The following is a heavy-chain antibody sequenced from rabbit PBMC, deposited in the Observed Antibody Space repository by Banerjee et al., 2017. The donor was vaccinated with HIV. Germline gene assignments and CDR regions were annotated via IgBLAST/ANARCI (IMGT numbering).Heavy chain of an antibody. CDR3: ARSESYPWYFNF. J-gene: IGHJ4*01. V-gene: IGHV1S40*01. D-gene: IGHD7-1*01. CDR2: IAAGSVGTT. CDR1: GFDFSSNV. Sequence: QSLEESGGDLVKPGASLTLTCTASGFDFSSNVMCWVRQAPGKGLEWIACIAAGSVGTTHYATWAKGRFTISKTSSTTVTLQMTSLTAADTATYFCARSESYPWYFNFWGQGTLVTVS.